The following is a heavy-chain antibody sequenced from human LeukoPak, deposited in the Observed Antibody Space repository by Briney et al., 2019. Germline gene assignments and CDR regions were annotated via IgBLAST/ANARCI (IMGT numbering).Heavy chain of an antibody. CDR1: GFTFSSYD. CDR3: AKVEIAVYDYVWGGDLDY. D-gene: IGHD3-16*01. CDR2: IGTAGDT. J-gene: IGHJ4*02. Sequence: GGSLRLSCAASGFTFSSYDMHWVRQATGKGLEWVSAIGTAGDTYYPGSVKGRFTISRENAKNSLYLQMNSLRAEDTAVYFCAKVEIAVYDYVWGGDLDYWGQGTLVTVSS. V-gene: IGHV3-13*01.